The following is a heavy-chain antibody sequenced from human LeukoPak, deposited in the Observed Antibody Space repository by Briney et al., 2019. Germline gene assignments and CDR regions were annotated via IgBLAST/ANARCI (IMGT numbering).Heavy chain of an antibody. J-gene: IGHJ3*02. CDR2: MTVTNKI. CDR3: ARAQTLFWEFNGFDI. Sequence: GGSLRLSCAASGFTFSSHSINWVRQAPGKGLEWIATMTVTNKIYYADSVKGRFTISRDNAENSVYLQMNSLRDEDTAVYSCARAQTLFWEFNGFDIWGRGTKVTVSS. V-gene: IGHV3-69-1*01. CDR1: GFTFSSHS. D-gene: IGHD3-3*01.